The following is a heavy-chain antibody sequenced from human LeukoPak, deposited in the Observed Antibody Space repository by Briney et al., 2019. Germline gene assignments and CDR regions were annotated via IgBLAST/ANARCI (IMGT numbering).Heavy chain of an antibody. CDR2: IYPGDSGT. D-gene: IGHD6-6*01. V-gene: IGHV5-51*01. J-gene: IGHJ3*02. Sequence: GESLKISCKGSGYSFTSYWIGWVRQMPGKGLEWMGIIYPGDSGTRYSPSFQGQVTISADKSISTAYLQWSSLKASDTAMYYCARHKGYSSSSDDAFDIWGQGTMVTVSS. CDR1: GYSFTSYW. CDR3: ARHKGYSSSSDDAFDI.